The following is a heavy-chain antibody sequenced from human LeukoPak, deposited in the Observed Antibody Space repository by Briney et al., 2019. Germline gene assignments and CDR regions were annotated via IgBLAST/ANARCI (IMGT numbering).Heavy chain of an antibody. CDR1: GFTFSSYG. Sequence: PGGSLRLSCAASGFTFSSYGMSWVRQAPGKGLEWVSSISISGGSTYYADSVKGRFTISRDNSKNTLYLQMNSLRAEDTAVYYCAKGLAVAGGGDYWGQGTLVTVSS. J-gene: IGHJ4*02. CDR3: AKGLAVAGGGDY. CDR2: ISISGGST. D-gene: IGHD6-19*01. V-gene: IGHV3-23*01.